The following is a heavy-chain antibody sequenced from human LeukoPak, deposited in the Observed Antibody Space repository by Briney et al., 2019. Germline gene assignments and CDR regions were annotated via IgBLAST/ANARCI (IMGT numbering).Heavy chain of an antibody. CDR1: GGSISSGGYY. V-gene: IGHV4-30-2*01. D-gene: IGHD2-2*02. J-gene: IGHJ5*02. Sequence: SETLSLTCTVSGGSISSGGYYWSWIRQPPGKGLEWIGYIYHSGSTNYNPSLKSRVTISVDTSKNQFSLKLSSVTAADTAVYYCARRKVVVVPAAISWFDPWGQGTLVTVSS. CDR2: IYHSGST. CDR3: ARRKVVVVPAAISWFDP.